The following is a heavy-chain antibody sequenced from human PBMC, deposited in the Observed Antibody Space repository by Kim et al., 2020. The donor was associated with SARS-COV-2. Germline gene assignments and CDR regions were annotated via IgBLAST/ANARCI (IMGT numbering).Heavy chain of an antibody. CDR2: IIPIFGTA. Sequence: SVKVSCKASGGTFSSYAISWVRQAPGQGLEWMGGIIPIFGTANYAQKFQGRVTITADESTSTAYMELSSLRSEDTAVYYCAVLYCGGDCYSSDYYYGMDVWGQGTTVTVSS. J-gene: IGHJ6*02. D-gene: IGHD2-21*01. CDR3: AVLYCGGDCYSSDYYYGMDV. CDR1: GGTFSSYA. V-gene: IGHV1-69*13.